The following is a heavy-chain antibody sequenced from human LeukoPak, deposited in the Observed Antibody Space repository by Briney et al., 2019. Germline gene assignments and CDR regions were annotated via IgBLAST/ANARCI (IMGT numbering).Heavy chain of an antibody. V-gene: IGHV3-23*01. CDR2: ISPSGDIT. J-gene: IGHJ3*01. CDR3: ARDSVGPFRRSPTNAFDV. Sequence: GGSLRLSCAASGYTFSRHGMNWVRQAPGKGLEWVSGISPSGDITYFADSVKGRFTISRDNSKNTLYLEMNSLRAEDTAVYYCARDSVGPFRRSPTNAFDVWGQGTMVTVSS. CDR1: GYTFSRHG. D-gene: IGHD4-23*01.